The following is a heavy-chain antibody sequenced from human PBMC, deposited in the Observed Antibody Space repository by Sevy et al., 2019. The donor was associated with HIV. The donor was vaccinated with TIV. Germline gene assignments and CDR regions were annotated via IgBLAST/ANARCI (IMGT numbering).Heavy chain of an antibody. J-gene: IGHJ6*02. Sequence: SETLSLTCTVSGGSISSSSYYWGWIRQPPGKGLEWIGSIYYSGSTYYNPSLKSRVTISVDTSKNQFSLKLSSVTAADTAVYYCARHSTDYYDSSGYYYLDYYYYYGMDVWGQRTTVTVSS. CDR2: IYYSGST. D-gene: IGHD3-22*01. CDR3: ARHSTDYYDSSGYYYLDYYYYYGMDV. V-gene: IGHV4-39*01. CDR1: GGSISSSSYY.